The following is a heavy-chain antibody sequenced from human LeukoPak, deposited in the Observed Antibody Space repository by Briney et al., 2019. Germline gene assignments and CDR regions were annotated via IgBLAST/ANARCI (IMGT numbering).Heavy chain of an antibody. V-gene: IGHV3-53*05. CDR3: AKDLKAGQWLPYYYYGMDV. CDR2: IYSGGST. Sequence: GGSLRLSCAASGFTVSSNYMSWVRQAPGKGLEWVSVIYSGGSTYYADSVKGRFAISRDNSKNTLYLQMNSLRAEDTAVYYCAKDLKAGQWLPYYYYGMDVWGQGTTVTVSS. J-gene: IGHJ6*02. D-gene: IGHD6-19*01. CDR1: GFTVSSNY.